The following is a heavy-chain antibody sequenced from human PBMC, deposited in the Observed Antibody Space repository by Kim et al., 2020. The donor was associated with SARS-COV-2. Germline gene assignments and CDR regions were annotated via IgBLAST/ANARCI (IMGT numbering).Heavy chain of an antibody. Sequence: SVKVSCKASGGTFSSYAISWVRQAPGQGLEWMGGIIPIFGTANYAQKFQGRVTITADKSSSTAYMELSSLRSEDTAVYYCAERGWPDNWFDPWGQGTLVTVSS. D-gene: IGHD6-19*01. CDR3: AERGWPDNWFDP. CDR1: GGTFSSYA. V-gene: IGHV1-69*06. J-gene: IGHJ5*02. CDR2: IIPIFGTA.